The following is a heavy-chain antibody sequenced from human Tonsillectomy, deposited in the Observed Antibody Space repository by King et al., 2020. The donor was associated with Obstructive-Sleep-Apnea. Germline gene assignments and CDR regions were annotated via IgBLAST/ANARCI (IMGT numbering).Heavy chain of an antibody. CDR2: IYYRGST. CDR1: GGSISSYY. V-gene: IGHV4-59*01. Sequence: QLQESGPGLVKPSETLSLTCTVSGGSISSYYWSWIRQPPGKGLEWIGYIYYRGSTNYNPSLKSRGTLSVDTSKNQFSLKLSSVTAADTAVYYFASGWYYGSGRYYYYYGMDVWGQGTTVTVSS. CDR3: ASGWYYGSGRYYYYYGMDV. J-gene: IGHJ6*02. D-gene: IGHD3-10*01.